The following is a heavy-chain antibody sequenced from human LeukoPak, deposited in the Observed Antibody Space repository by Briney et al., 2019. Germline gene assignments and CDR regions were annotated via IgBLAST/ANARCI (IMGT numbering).Heavy chain of an antibody. CDR1: GGSISSGGYY. V-gene: IGHV4-31*03. CDR2: IYYSGST. CDR3: AANVVGATTDWFDP. Sequence: SETLSLTCTVSGGSISSGGYYWSWIRQHPGKGLEWIGSIYYSGSTYYNPSLKSRLTISVDTSKNQFSLKLSSVTAADTAVYYCAANVVGATTDWFDPWGQGTLVTVSS. J-gene: IGHJ5*02. D-gene: IGHD1-26*01.